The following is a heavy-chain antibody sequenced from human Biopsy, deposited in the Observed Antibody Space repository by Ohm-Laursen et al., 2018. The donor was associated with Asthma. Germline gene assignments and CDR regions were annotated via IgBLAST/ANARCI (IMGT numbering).Heavy chain of an antibody. V-gene: IGHV1-69*13. D-gene: IGHD6-19*01. CDR3: ARCQVGYSSGWSLLLKKIYYSGMDV. Sequence: SVKVSCKAPGGTFSNFAISWARQAPGQGLEWLGGIMTVFGTTNYAQKIQGRVTITADESTSTAYMEVTSLRSGDTAIYYCARCQVGYSSGWSLLLKKIYYSGMDVWGQGTAVTVSS. J-gene: IGHJ6*02. CDR2: IMTVFGTT. CDR1: GGTFSNFA.